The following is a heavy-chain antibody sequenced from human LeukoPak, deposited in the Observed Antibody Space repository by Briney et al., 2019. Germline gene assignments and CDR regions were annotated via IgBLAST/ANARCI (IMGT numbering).Heavy chain of an antibody. J-gene: IGHJ6*03. CDR1: GFTVSGNY. Sequence: GGSLRLSCAASGFTVSGNYMAWVRQAPGKGLEWVSVLYSSGTTHYADSVKGRFTISRDNSKNTLYLQMNSLRAEDTAVYYCARRADINYFYMDVRGKGTTVTVSS. CDR3: ARRADINYFYMDV. V-gene: IGHV3-66*02. CDR2: LYSSGTT.